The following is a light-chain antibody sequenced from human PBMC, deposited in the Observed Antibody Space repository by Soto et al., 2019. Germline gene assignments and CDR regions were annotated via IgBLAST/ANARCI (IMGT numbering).Light chain of an antibody. CDR1: QSINNY. V-gene: IGKV1-39*01. J-gene: IGKJ2*01. CDR3: QQSFSTPMYT. CDR2: AAS. Sequence: DIQMTQSPSSLSAFVGDRVSITCRASQSINNYLNWYQQKPGKAPKLLIHAASSLQSGVPLRFSGSGSGTDFTLTISNLQPEDFATYFCQQSFSTPMYTFGQGTKREIK.